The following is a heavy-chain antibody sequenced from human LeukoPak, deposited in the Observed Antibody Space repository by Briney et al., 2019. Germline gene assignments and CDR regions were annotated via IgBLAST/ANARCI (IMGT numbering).Heavy chain of an antibody. CDR2: INPNSGGT. CDR3: ARGARARQGYAIGLYYYYYYMDV. Sequence: RASVKVSCKASGYTFTGYYMHWVRQAPGQGLEWMGWINPNSGGTNYAQKFQGRVTMTRDTSISTAYMELSRLRSDDTAVYYCARGARARQGYAIGLYYYYYYMDVWGKGTTVTVSS. D-gene: IGHD5-12*01. CDR1: GYTFTGYY. J-gene: IGHJ6*03. V-gene: IGHV1-2*02.